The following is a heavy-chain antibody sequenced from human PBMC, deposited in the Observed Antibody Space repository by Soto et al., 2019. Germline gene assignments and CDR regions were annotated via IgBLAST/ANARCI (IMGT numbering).Heavy chain of an antibody. V-gene: IGHV1-18*01. CDR2: ISAYNGNT. Sequence: GASVKVSCKASGYTFTSYGISWVRQAPGQGLEWMGWISAYNGNTKYAQKFQGRVTMTTDTSTSTAYMEVRSLRSDDTAVYYCARDAAAGLNAYWGQGTLVTVSS. J-gene: IGHJ4*02. D-gene: IGHD6-13*01. CDR3: ARDAAAGLNAY. CDR1: GYTFTSYG.